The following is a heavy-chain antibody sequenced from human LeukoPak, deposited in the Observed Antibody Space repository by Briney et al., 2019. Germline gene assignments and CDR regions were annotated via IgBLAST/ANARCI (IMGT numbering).Heavy chain of an antibody. V-gene: IGHV3-30*03. CDR1: GFTFSGYG. Sequence: GGSLRLSCAASGFTFSGYGMHWVRQAPGKGLEWVAVISYGGSNKYYADSVKGRFTISRDNSKNTLYLQMNSLRAEDTAVYYCAQMTTVTTALDYWGQGTLVTVSS. CDR2: ISYGGSNK. J-gene: IGHJ4*02. CDR3: AQMTTVTTALDY. D-gene: IGHD4-17*01.